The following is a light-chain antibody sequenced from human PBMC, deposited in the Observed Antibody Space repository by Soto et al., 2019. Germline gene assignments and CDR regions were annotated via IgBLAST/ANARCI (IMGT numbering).Light chain of an antibody. V-gene: IGKV3-20*01. CDR3: QHFDSSPT. CDR2: GAS. J-gene: IGKJ4*01. CDR1: QTVSRSY. Sequence: EIVLTQSPGTLSLSPGESATLSCRASQTVSRSYFVWYQQKPGQAPRLLIYGASARAPGIPDRFSGTGSGTESTLTNRGLEPEDFAVYFCQHFDSSPTFGGGTKVEIK.